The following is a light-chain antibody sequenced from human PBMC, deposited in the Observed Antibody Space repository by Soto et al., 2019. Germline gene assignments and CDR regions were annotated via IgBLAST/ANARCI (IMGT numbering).Light chain of an antibody. V-gene: IGKV3-11*01. CDR3: QQRSNWRVT. J-gene: IGKJ4*01. CDR2: DAS. CDR1: QGVNIY. Sequence: EIVLTQSPGTLSLSPGERATLSCRASQGVNIYLAWYQQKPGQAPRLLIYDASNRATGIPARFSGSGSGTDFTLTISSLEPEDIAVYYCQQRSNWRVTFGGGTKVDIK.